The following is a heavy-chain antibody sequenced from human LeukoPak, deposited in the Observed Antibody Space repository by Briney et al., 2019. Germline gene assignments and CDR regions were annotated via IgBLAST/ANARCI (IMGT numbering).Heavy chain of an antibody. V-gene: IGHV3-53*01. Sequence: GGSPRLSCAASGFTVSSNYMSWVRQAPGKGLEWVSVLYNDGSTYYADSVKGRFTISRDNSKNTLYLQMNSLRAEDTAVYYCATGARGVIWPEFDYWGQGTLVTVSS. CDR2: LYNDGST. J-gene: IGHJ4*02. CDR3: ATGARGVIWPEFDY. CDR1: GFTVSSNY. D-gene: IGHD3-10*01.